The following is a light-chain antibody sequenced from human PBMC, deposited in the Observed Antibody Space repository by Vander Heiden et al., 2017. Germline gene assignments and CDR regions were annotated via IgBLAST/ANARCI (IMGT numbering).Light chain of an antibody. Sequence: QSALTQPASVPASPGQSITTSCTGTSGDVGGYNYVSWYQQHPGKAPKLIIYAVTNRPSGVSNRFSGSKSGNTASLAISGLQAEDEADYYCSSYTSSSTVIFGGGTKLTVL. J-gene: IGLJ2*01. CDR3: SSYTSSSTVI. CDR1: SGDVGGYNY. CDR2: AVT. V-gene: IGLV2-14*03.